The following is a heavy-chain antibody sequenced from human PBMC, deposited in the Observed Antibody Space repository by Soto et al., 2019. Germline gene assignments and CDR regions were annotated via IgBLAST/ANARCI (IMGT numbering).Heavy chain of an antibody. V-gene: IGHV1-2*02. CDR1: GYTFTGYY. CDR2: INPNSGGT. Sequence: ASVKVSCKASGYTFTGYYMHWVRQAPGQGLEWMGWINPNSGGTNYAQKFQGRVTMTRDTSISTAYMELSRLRSDDTAVYYCAKSTYDIFPSGPIWGPGTLVTVSS. J-gene: IGHJ4*02. CDR3: AKSTYDIFPSGPI. D-gene: IGHD3-9*01.